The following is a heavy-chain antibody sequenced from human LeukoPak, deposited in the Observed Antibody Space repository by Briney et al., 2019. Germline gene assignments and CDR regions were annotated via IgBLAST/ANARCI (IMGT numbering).Heavy chain of an antibody. Sequence: GGSLRLSCAASGFTFSSYGMHWVRQAPGKGLEWVAVISYDGSNKYYADSVKGRFTISRDNSKNTLYLQMNSLRAEDTAVYYCAKVHGVGATTIDYWGQGTLVTVSS. J-gene: IGHJ4*02. CDR1: GFTFSSYG. D-gene: IGHD1-26*01. CDR3: AKVHGVGATTIDY. V-gene: IGHV3-30*18. CDR2: ISYDGSNK.